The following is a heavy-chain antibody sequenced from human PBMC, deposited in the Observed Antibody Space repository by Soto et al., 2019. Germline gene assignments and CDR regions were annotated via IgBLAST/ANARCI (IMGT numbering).Heavy chain of an antibody. Sequence: WASVKVSCKASGYTFTGYYMHWVRQAPGQGLEWMGWINPNSGGTNYAQKFQGWVTMTRDTSISTAYMELSRLRSDDTAVYYCARENIHYDSSGRREYYFDYWGQGTLVTVSS. J-gene: IGHJ4*02. CDR2: INPNSGGT. V-gene: IGHV1-2*04. CDR3: ARENIHYDSSGRREYYFDY. D-gene: IGHD3-22*01. CDR1: GYTFTGYY.